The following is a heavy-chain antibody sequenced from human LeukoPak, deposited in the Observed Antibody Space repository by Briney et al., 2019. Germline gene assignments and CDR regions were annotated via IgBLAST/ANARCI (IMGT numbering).Heavy chain of an antibody. CDR3: ARDFDYYDSSGYYAYFQH. Sequence: GGSLRLSCDASGFIFSDYYMSWVRQAPGKGLEWISYISNPSSTRYYADSVKGRFTISRDNAKNSLYLQMNSLRAEDTAVYYCARDFDYYDSSGYYAYFQHWGQGTLVTVSS. CDR2: ISNPSSTR. J-gene: IGHJ1*01. V-gene: IGHV3-11*04. CDR1: GFIFSDYY. D-gene: IGHD3-22*01.